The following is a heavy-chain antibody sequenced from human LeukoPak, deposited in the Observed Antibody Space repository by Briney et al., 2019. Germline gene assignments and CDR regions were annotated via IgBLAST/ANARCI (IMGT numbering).Heavy chain of an antibody. CDR2: VSSSGTT. CDR1: GASISNYF. CDR3: AGQEISSSYYGLDY. J-gene: IGHJ4*02. Sequence: SETLSLTCTVSGASISNYFWHWIRHPAGKGLEWLGRVSSSGTTNYNPSLRSRVTMSVITSRNQFSLKLSSVTAADTAVYYCAGQEISSSYYGLDYWGQGTLVTVSP. D-gene: IGHD6-13*01. V-gene: IGHV4-4*07.